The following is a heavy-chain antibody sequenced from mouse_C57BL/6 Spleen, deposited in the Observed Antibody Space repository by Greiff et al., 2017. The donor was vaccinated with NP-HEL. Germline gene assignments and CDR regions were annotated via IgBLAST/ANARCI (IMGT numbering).Heavy chain of an antibody. CDR1: GYTFTSYW. CDR3: ARREIYYDYDAFAY. J-gene: IGHJ3*01. V-gene: IGHV1-64*01. Sequence: QVHVKQPGAELVKPGASVKLSCKASGYTFTSYWMHWVQQRPGQGLEWIGMIHPNSGSTNYNEKFKSKATLTVDKSSSTAYMQLSSLTSDDSAVYYCARREIYYDYDAFAYWGKGTLVTVSA. CDR2: IHPNSGST. D-gene: IGHD2-4*01.